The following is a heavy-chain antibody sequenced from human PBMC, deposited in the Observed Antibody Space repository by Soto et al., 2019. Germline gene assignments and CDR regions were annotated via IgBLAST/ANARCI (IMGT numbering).Heavy chain of an antibody. CDR3: ARGYYDILTGYPRGLDL. J-gene: IGHJ5*02. CDR1: GGSISSYY. Sequence: SETLYLTCTVSGGSISSYYWSWIRQPPGKGLEWIGYIYYSGSTNYNPSLKSRVTISVDTSKNQFSLKLSSVTAADTAVYYCARGYYDILTGYPRGLDLLGQGTLVTVSS. D-gene: IGHD3-9*01. V-gene: IGHV4-59*01. CDR2: IYYSGST.